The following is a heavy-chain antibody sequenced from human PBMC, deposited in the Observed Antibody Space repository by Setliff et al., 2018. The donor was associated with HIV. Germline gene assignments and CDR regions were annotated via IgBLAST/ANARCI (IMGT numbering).Heavy chain of an antibody. Sequence: GESLKISCKGSGYSFTSYWIGWVRQMPGKGLEWMGIIYPGDSDTRISPSFQGQVTISADKSINTAYLHWSSLKASDTAMYYCARHVLVTRDVRYFDYWGQGTLVTVSS. V-gene: IGHV5-51*01. J-gene: IGHJ4*02. CDR2: IYPGDSDT. CDR3: ARHVLVTRDVRYFDY. CDR1: GYSFTSYW. D-gene: IGHD2-21*02.